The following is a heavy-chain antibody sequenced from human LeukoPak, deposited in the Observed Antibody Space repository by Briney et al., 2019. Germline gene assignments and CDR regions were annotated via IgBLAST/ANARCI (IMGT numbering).Heavy chain of an antibody. J-gene: IGHJ3*02. CDR2: IGIGGDT. CDR3: VRERSGTSSDGFDI. V-gene: IGHV3-13*01. D-gene: IGHD1-26*01. CDR1: GFTFSNYE. Sequence: GGSLRLSCAGSGFTFSNYEMHWVRQVAGGGLERFSAIGIGGDTFYTGSVKGRFTISRENAKSSFFLQMNSLSAGDTALYYCVRERSGTSSDGFDIWGQGTMVTVSS.